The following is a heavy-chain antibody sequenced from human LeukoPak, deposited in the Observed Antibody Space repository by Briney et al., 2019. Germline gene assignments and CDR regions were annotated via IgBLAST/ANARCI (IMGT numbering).Heavy chain of an antibody. J-gene: IGHJ3*02. CDR2: ISGSGGST. Sequence: GGSLRVSCAASGFTFSSYAMSWVRQAPGKGLEWVSAISGSGGSTYYADSVKGRFAISRDNSKNTLYLQMNSLRAEDTAVYYCAKDKVVGGSGINAFDIWGQGTMVTVSS. CDR3: AKDKVVGGSGINAFDI. V-gene: IGHV3-23*01. CDR1: GFTFSSYA. D-gene: IGHD3-10*01.